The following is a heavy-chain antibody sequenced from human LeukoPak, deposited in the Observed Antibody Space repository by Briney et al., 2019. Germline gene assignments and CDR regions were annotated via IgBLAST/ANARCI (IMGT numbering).Heavy chain of an antibody. J-gene: IGHJ1*01. D-gene: IGHD3-10*01. CDR2: IYSGGNT. CDR1: GFIVSNNY. CDR3: AGSSINILAQH. Sequence: GGSLRLSWAASGFIVSNNYMSWVRQAPGKGLEWVSVIYSGGNTYYADSVKGRFAISRDNSKNTLYLQMNNLRAVDTAVYYCAGSSINILAQHWGQGTLVTVSS. V-gene: IGHV3-66*01.